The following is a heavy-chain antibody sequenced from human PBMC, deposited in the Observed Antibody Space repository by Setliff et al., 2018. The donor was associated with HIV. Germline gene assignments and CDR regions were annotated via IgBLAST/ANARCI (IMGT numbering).Heavy chain of an antibody. CDR2: IRSKAYGGTP. V-gene: IGHV3-49*03. D-gene: IGHD3-9*01. CDR1: GFTFGDYA. Sequence: GGSLRLSCTASGFTFGDYALTWFRQVPGKGLEWIGFIRSKAYGGTPEYAASVKGRFTISRDDFKSIAYLQMNSLKTEDTAVYYCASHSDWFLDLYRGQGTLVTVSS. CDR3: ASHSDWFLDLY. J-gene: IGHJ4*02.